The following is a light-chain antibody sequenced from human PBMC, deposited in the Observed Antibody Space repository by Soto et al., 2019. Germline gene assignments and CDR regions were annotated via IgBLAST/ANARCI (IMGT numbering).Light chain of an antibody. J-gene: IGLJ2*01. CDR2: GNS. V-gene: IGLV1-40*01. CDR1: SSNIGAGYD. Sequence: QSVLTQPPSVSGAPGQRVTISCTGSSSNIGAGYDVHWYQQLPGTAPKLLIYGNSNRPSGVPDRFSGSKSGTSASLAITGLLAEDEADYYCQSYDSSLSAVVFGAGTQLTVL. CDR3: QSYDSSLSAVV.